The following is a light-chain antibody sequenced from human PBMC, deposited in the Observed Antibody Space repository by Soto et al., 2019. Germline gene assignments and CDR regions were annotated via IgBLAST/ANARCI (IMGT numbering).Light chain of an antibody. CDR3: QSYDNTLSGPIYV. V-gene: IGLV1-47*02. CDR2: GNT. J-gene: IGLJ1*01. CDR1: SSNIGSNY. Sequence: QSVLTQPPSASGTPGQRVTISCSGSSSNIGSNYVYWYQQLPGTAPKLLIYGNTNRPSGVPDRFSGSKSATSASLAITGLQAEDEAIYYCQSYDNTLSGPIYVFGTGTKLTVL.